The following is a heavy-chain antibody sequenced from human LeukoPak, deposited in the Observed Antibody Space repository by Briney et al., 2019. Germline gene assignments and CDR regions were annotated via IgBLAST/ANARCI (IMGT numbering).Heavy chain of an antibody. CDR3: ARDYRGSSGWYMGGNGESMDV. J-gene: IGHJ6*03. D-gene: IGHD6-19*01. CDR1: GFTFSDYY. V-gene: IGHV3-11*04. CDR2: ISSSSSTI. Sequence: PGGSLRLSCAASGFTFSDYYMSWIRQAPGKGLEWVSYISSSSSTIYYADSVKGRFTISRDNAKNSLYLQMNSLRAEDTAVYYCARDYRGSSGWYMGGNGESMDVWGKGTTVTVSS.